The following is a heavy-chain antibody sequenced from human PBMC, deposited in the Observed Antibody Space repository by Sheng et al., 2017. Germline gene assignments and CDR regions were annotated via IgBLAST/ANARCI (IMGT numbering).Heavy chain of an antibody. CDR3: ARRSGYSSSWYLGRWFDP. J-gene: IGHJ5*02. Sequence: QVQLQQWGAGLLKPSETLSLTCAVYGGSFSGYYWSWIRQPPGKGLEWIGEINHSGSTNYNPSLKSRVTISVDTSKNQFSLKLSSVTAADTAVYYCARRSGYSSSWYLGRWFDPWGQGTLVTVSS. V-gene: IGHV4-34*01. CDR1: GGSFSGYY. CDR2: INHSGST. D-gene: IGHD6-13*01.